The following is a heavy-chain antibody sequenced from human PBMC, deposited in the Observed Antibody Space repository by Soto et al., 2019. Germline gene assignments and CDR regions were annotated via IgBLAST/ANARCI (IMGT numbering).Heavy chain of an antibody. Sequence: ASVKVSCKASGYTFTSYGISWVRQAPGQGLEWMGWISAYNGNTNYAQKLQGRVTMTTDTSTSTAYMELRSLRSDDTAVYYCARGIPYDSSVGHPGDYWGQGTLVTVSS. V-gene: IGHV1-18*01. D-gene: IGHD6-25*01. CDR1: GYTFTSYG. CDR3: ARGIPYDSSVGHPGDY. J-gene: IGHJ4*02. CDR2: ISAYNGNT.